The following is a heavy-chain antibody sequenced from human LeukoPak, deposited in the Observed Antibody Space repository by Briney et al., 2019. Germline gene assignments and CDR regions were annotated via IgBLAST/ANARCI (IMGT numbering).Heavy chain of an antibody. CDR3: AREAAAGILFPMYYYYMDV. J-gene: IGHJ6*03. CDR1: GFTFSSYE. CDR2: ISSSGSTI. D-gene: IGHD6-13*01. V-gene: IGHV3-48*03. Sequence: PGGSLRLSCAASGFTFSSYEMNWVRQAPGKGLEWVSYISSSGSTIYYADSVKGRFTISRDNAKNSLYLQMNSLRAEDTALYYCAREAAAGILFPMYYYYMDVWGKGTTVTVSS.